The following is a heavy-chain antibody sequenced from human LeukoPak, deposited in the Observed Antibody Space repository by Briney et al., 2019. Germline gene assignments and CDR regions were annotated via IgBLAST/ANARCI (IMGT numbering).Heavy chain of an antibody. D-gene: IGHD3-3*01. CDR2: ISSSSSYI. CDR3: ARERFWRASGDAFDI. J-gene: IGHJ3*02. Sequence: PEGSLRLSCAASGFTFSSYSMNWVRQAPGKGLEWVSSISSSSSYIYYADSVKGRFTISRDNAKNSLYLQMNSLRAEDTAVYYCARERFWRASGDAFDIWGQGTMVTVSS. V-gene: IGHV3-21*01. CDR1: GFTFSSYS.